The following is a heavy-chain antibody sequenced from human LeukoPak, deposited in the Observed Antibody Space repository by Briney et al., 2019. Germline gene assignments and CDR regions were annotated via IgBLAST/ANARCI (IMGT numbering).Heavy chain of an antibody. D-gene: IGHD6-6*01. CDR1: GYTFTSYG. CDR2: INPNSGGT. J-gene: IGHJ4*02. Sequence: ASVKVSCKASGYTFTSYGISWVRQAPGQGLEWMGWINPNSGGTNYAQKFQGWVTMTRDTSISTAYMELSRLRSDDTAVYYCARFSMRYSSSSPTDYWGQGTLVTVSS. CDR3: ARFSMRYSSSSPTDY. V-gene: IGHV1-2*04.